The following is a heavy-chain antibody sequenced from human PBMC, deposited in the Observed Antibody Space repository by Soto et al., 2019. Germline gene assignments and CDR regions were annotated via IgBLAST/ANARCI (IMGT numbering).Heavy chain of an antibody. V-gene: IGHV1-18*01. CDR3: ARDGSTCDY. D-gene: IGHD2-2*03. J-gene: IGHJ4*02. CDR1: GYTLTSYG. Sequence: QVQLVQSGAEVKKPGASVKVSCKASGYTLTSYGISWVRQAPGQGLEWMGWIGANNGNTDNAQNVQGRVTITTDTTRSTAYMELRSVTSDDTALYYCARDGSTCDYWGQGTLVTVAS. CDR2: IGANNGNT.